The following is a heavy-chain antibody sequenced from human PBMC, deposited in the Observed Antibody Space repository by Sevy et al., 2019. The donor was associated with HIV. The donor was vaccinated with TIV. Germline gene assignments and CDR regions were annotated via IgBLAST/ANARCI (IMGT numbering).Heavy chain of an antibody. CDR2: LYYSGST. V-gene: IGHV4-59*01. CDR1: GGSISSYY. Sequence: SETLSLTCTVSGGSISSYYWSWIRLPPDKGLEWIGYLYYSGSTNYNPSLKSRVTMSVDTSKNQFSLKLSSVTAADTAVYYCARGGFLEWLFDYWGQGTLVTVSS. D-gene: IGHD3-3*01. CDR3: ARGGFLEWLFDY. J-gene: IGHJ4*02.